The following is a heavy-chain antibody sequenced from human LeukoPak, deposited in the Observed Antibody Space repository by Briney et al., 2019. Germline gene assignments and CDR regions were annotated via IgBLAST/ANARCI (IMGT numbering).Heavy chain of an antibody. CDR3: ARTDIVVVPAASLGDY. Sequence: GASVKVSCKASGYTFTTYGISWVRQAPGQGLEWMGWISTYNGNTNYAQKLQGRVTTTTDTSMSTAYMELRSLRSDDTAVYYCARTDIVVVPAASLGDYWGQGTLVTVSS. CDR2: ISTYNGNT. CDR1: GYTFTTYG. J-gene: IGHJ4*02. V-gene: IGHV1-18*01. D-gene: IGHD2-2*01.